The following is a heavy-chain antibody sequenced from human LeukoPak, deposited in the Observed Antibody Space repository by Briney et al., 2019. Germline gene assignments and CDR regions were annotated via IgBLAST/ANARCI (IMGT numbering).Heavy chain of an antibody. CDR3: ARAGSGSYRSWFDP. J-gene: IGHJ5*02. CDR2: INPNSGGT. V-gene: IGHV1-2*02. D-gene: IGHD1-26*01. CDR1: GYTFTGYY. Sequence: HWASVKVSCKASGYTFTGYYMHWVRQAPGQGLEWMGWINPNSGGTNYAQKFQGRVTMTRDTSISTAYMELSRLRSDDTAVYYCARAGSGSYRSWFDPWGQGTLVTVSS.